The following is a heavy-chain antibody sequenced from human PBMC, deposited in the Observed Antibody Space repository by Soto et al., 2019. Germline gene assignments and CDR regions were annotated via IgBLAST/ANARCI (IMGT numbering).Heavy chain of an antibody. V-gene: IGHV2-5*01. Sequence: QITLKESGPTLVKPTQTLTLTCSFSGFSLTTSGMGVGWVRQPPGKALEWVALIYWKYDKRYSQSQKSRLTITKDTSKNRVVLTMTNMASVDTATYYCARSGMYYYDGSGQYYHGGAFDVWGQGTMVTVSS. CDR2: IYWKYDK. CDR1: GFSLTTSGMG. J-gene: IGHJ3*01. D-gene: IGHD3-22*01. CDR3: ARSGMYYYDGSGQYYHGGAFDV.